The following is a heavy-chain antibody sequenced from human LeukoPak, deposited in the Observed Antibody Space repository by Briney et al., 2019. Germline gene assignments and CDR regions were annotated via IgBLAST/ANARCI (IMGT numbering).Heavy chain of an antibody. CDR1: GYSFTSYW. Sequence: GESLKISCKGSGYSFTSYWIGWWRQLPGKELEGMVSIYPGDADTRYSPSFQGQVTISADKSISTAYLQWSTLTASDTAMYYCARRGEMASVFDYWGQGTLVTVSS. V-gene: IGHV5-51*01. CDR2: IYPGDADT. D-gene: IGHD5-24*01. J-gene: IGHJ4*02. CDR3: ARRGEMASVFDY.